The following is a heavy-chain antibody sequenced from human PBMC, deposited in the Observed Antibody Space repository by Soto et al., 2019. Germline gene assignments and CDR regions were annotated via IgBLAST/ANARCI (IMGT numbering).Heavy chain of an antibody. CDR2: TSYEETNK. V-gene: IGHV3-30*03. CDR1: GFNFSNYG. D-gene: IGHD6-19*01. CDR3: ARAVAGSYSDQ. J-gene: IGHJ4*02. Sequence: QVQLVESGGAVVPPGRSLRLSCAASGFNFSNYGMHWVRQAPGKGLEWVAVTSYEETNKYYANSVKGRFTISRDNSNNTLFLQMNTLRIDDQAVYYCARAVAGSYSDQWGQGTLVPVSS.